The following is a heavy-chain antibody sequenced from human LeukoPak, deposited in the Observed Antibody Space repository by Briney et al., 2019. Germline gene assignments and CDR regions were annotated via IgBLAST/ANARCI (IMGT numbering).Heavy chain of an antibody. Sequence: PSQTLSLTCAVSGGSISSGGYSWSWIRQPPGKGLEWIGYIYHSGSTYYNPSLKSRVTISVDRSKNQFSLKLSSVTAADTAVYYCARGGMKQNFDYWGQGTLVTVSS. CDR3: ARGGMKQNFDY. J-gene: IGHJ4*02. CDR1: GGSISSGGYS. D-gene: IGHD3-16*01. V-gene: IGHV4-30-2*01. CDR2: IYHSGST.